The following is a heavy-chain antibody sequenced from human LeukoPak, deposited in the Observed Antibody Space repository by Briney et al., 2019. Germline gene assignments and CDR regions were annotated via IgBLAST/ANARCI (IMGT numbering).Heavy chain of an antibody. V-gene: IGHV1-18*01. CDR2: ISAYNDNT. Sequence: GASVKVSCKASGYTFTSYGISWVRQAPGQGLEWMGWISAYNDNTNYAQKLQGRVTMTTDTSTSTAYMELRSLRSDDTAVYYCARDYFDFWKGYYSGGSNWFDPWGQGTLVTVSS. CDR3: ARDYFDFWKGYYSGGSNWFDP. D-gene: IGHD3-3*01. J-gene: IGHJ5*02. CDR1: GYTFTSYG.